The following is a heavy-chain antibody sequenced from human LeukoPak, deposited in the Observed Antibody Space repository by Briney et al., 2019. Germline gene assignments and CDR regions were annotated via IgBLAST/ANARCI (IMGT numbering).Heavy chain of an antibody. Sequence: SVKVSCKASGGTFSSYAISWVRQAPGQGLEWMGRIIPIFGIANYAQKFQGRVTITADKSTSTAYMELSSLRSEDTAVYYRARDTDSSGFDYWGQGTLVTVSS. V-gene: IGHV1-69*04. CDR1: GGTFSSYA. CDR3: ARDTDSSGFDY. CDR2: IIPIFGIA. J-gene: IGHJ4*02. D-gene: IGHD3-22*01.